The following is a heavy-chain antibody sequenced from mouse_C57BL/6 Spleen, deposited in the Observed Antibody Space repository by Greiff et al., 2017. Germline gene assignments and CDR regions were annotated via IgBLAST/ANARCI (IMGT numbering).Heavy chain of an antibody. CDR2: ISYDGSN. V-gene: IGHV3-6*01. CDR3: ASDPLRFGFAY. Sequence: EVQLQESGPGLVKPSQSLSLTCSVTGYSITSGYYWNWIRQFPGNKLEWMGYISYDGSNNYNPSLKNRISITRDTSKNQFFLKLNSVTTEDTATYYCASDPLRFGFAYWGQGTLVTVSA. CDR1: GYSITSGYY. J-gene: IGHJ3*01. D-gene: IGHD1-1*01.